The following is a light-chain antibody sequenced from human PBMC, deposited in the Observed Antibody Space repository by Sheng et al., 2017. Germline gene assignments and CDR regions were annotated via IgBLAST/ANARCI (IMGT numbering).Light chain of an antibody. Sequence: EIVMTQSPATLSLSPGEGATLSCRASQSVSSNLAWYQQKPGQAPRLLIYDASNRATGIPARFSGSGSGTDFTLTISSLEPEDFAVYYCQQRSDWPELTFGGGTKVEIK. V-gene: IGKV3-11*01. CDR2: DAS. J-gene: IGKJ4*01. CDR1: QSVSSN. CDR3: QQRSDWPELT.